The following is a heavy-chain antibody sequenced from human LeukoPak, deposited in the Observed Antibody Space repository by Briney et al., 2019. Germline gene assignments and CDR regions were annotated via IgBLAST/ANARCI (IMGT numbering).Heavy chain of an antibody. CDR3: ARHRGYYYYYMDV. CDR2: IYYSGST. CDR1: GGSISSYY. J-gene: IGHJ6*03. V-gene: IGHV4-59*08. Sequence: SETLSLTCTVSGGSISSYYWSWIRQPPGKGLEWIGYIYYSGSTNYNPSLKSRVTISVDTSKNQFSLKLSSVTAADTAVYYCARHRGYYYYYMDVWGKETTVTISS.